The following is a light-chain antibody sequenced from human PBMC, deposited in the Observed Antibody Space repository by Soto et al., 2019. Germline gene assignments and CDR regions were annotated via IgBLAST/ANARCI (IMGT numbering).Light chain of an antibody. CDR1: QSVSSN. Sequence: EVVMTQSPATLSVSLGDRATLSCRASQSVSSNLAWYQQKPGQAPRLLIYGASTRATGIPARFSGSGSGTEFTLTISSLQSEDFVLYHCRQYGSPPYTFGQGTTVEIK. V-gene: IGKV3-15*01. CDR3: RQYGSPPYT. CDR2: GAS. J-gene: IGKJ2*01.